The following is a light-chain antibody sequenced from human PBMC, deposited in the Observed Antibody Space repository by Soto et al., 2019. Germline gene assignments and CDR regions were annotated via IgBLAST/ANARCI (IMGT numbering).Light chain of an antibody. V-gene: IGKV2-24*01. CDR1: HSLVHRDGNTY. J-gene: IGKJ5*01. CDR3: MQATQFPQVT. Sequence: DLVMTQAPLSSPVTLGQPASISCRSSHSLVHRDGNTYLNWLHHRPGQPPRLLLYMVSKRFSGVPDRFSGSEAGTDFTLKISRVEPEDVGFYYCMQATQFPQVTFGQGTRLEIK. CDR2: MVS.